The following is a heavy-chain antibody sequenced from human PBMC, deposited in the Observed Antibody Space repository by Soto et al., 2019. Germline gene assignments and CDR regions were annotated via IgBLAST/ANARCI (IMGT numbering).Heavy chain of an antibody. V-gene: IGHV3-21*01. CDR3: ATPYYYNH. CDR2: ITSNSDHI. Sequence: GGSLRLSCAASGFMFSAYTMSWVRQAPGKGLEWLSSITSNSDHIDYADSVRGRFTVSSDNARKSLYLQMDSLGAEDTGVYYCATPYYYNHWGPGTLVTVSS. J-gene: IGHJ4*02. CDR1: GFMFSAYT.